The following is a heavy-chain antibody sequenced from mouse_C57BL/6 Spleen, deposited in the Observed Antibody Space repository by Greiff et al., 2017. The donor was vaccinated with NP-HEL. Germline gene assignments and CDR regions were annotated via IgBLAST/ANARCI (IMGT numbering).Heavy chain of an antibody. Sequence: EVQLVESGGGLVKPGGSLKLSCAASGFTFSSYTMSWVRQTPEKRLEWVATISGGGGNTYYPDSVKGRFTISRDNAKNTLYLQMSSLRSEDTALYYCARQGSYYGSSYGYFDVWGTGTTVTVSS. CDR2: ISGGGGNT. J-gene: IGHJ1*03. CDR3: ARQGSYYGSSYGYFDV. V-gene: IGHV5-9*01. CDR1: GFTFSSYT. D-gene: IGHD1-1*01.